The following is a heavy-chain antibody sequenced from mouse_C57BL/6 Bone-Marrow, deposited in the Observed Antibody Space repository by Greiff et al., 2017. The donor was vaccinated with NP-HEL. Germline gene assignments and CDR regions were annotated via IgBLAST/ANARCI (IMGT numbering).Heavy chain of an antibody. Sequence: DVKLVESGGDLVKPGGSLKLSCAASGFTFSSYGMSWVRQTPDKRLEWVATISSGGSYTYYPDSVKGRFTISRDNAKNTLYLQMSSLKSEDTAMYYCARRGYGSKNYYAMDYWGQGTSVTVSS. CDR2: ISSGGSYT. V-gene: IGHV5-6*02. D-gene: IGHD1-1*01. CDR3: ARRGYGSKNYYAMDY. J-gene: IGHJ4*01. CDR1: GFTFSSYG.